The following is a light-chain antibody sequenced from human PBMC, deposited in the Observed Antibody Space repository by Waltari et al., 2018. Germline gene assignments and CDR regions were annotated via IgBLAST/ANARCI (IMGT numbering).Light chain of an antibody. CDR2: EGG. CDR3: SSYTGTATPRV. CDR1: SSGVGSYNL. V-gene: IGLV2-23*01. Sequence: QSALTKPASVSGSPGQSITISCTEASSGVGSYNLVHWYQQHPGKAPKVILYEGGKRPSGVSNRFSGSQSGNTSSLTISGLQADDEADYFCSSYTGTATPRVFGGGTRLTVL. J-gene: IGLJ3*02.